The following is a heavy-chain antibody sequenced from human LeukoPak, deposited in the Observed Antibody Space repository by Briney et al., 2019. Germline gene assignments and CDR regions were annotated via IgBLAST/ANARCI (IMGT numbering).Heavy chain of an antibody. CDR3: ARPQAPPDSSGYYHNWFDP. CDR1: GFTVSSNY. D-gene: IGHD3-22*01. J-gene: IGHJ5*02. V-gene: IGHV3-66*03. Sequence: GGSLRLSCAASGFTVSSNYMSWVRQASGKGLEWVSVIYSCGSTYYADSVKGRFTISRDNSKNTLYLQMNSLRAEDTAVYYCARPQAPPDSSGYYHNWFDPWGQGTLVTVSS. CDR2: IYSCGST.